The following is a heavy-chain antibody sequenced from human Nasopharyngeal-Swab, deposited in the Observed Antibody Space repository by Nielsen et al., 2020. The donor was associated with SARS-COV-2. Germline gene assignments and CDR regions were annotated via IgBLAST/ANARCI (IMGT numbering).Heavy chain of an antibody. J-gene: IGHJ3*02. Sequence: GGSRRLSCAASGFTFSSYSMNWVRQAPGKGLEWVSSISSSSSYIYYADSVKGRFTISRDNAKNSLYLQMNSLRAEDTAVYYCARGPRYQPDAFDIWGQGTMVTVSS. D-gene: IGHD2-2*01. CDR1: GFTFSSYS. CDR2: ISSSSSYI. CDR3: ARGPRYQPDAFDI. V-gene: IGHV3-21*01.